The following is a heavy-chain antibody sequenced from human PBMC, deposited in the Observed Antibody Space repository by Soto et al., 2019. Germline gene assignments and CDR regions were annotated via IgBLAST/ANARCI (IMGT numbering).Heavy chain of an antibody. CDR3: ARDQGYSSGWLYYFDY. Sequence: GGSLRLSCAASGFTFSSYSMNWVRQAPGKGLEWVSSISSSSSYIYYADSVKGRFTISRDKAKNSLYLQMNSLRAEDTAVYYCARDQGYSSGWLYYFDYWGQGTLVTVSS. CDR1: GFTFSSYS. D-gene: IGHD6-19*01. J-gene: IGHJ4*02. CDR2: ISSSSSYI. V-gene: IGHV3-21*01.